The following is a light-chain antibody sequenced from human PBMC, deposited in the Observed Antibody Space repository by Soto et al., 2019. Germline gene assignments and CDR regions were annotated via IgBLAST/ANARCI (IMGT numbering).Light chain of an antibody. J-gene: IGLJ1*01. V-gene: IGLV2-14*01. CDR2: EVS. CDR1: SSDVGGYNY. CDR3: SSYTSSSILV. Sequence: QSALTQPASVSGSPGQSITISCTGTSSDVGGYNYVSWYQQHPGKAPKLMIYEVSNRPSGVSNRFSGSKSGNTASLTISGLLAEDEADYYCSSYTSSSILVFGTGTKLTVL.